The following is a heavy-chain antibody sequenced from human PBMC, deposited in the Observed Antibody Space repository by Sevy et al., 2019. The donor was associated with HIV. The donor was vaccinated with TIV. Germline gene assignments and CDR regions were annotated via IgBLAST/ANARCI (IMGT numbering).Heavy chain of an antibody. Sequence: GGSLRLSCAASGFTFSSYSMNWVRQAPGKGLEWVSSISSSSSYIYYAHSVKGRFTISRDNAKNSLYRQMNSLRAEDTAVYYCARDRDTAMTDYYYYYGMDVWGQGTTVTVSS. V-gene: IGHV3-21*01. CDR2: ISSSSSYI. D-gene: IGHD5-18*01. J-gene: IGHJ6*02. CDR3: ARDRDTAMTDYYYYYGMDV. CDR1: GFTFSSYS.